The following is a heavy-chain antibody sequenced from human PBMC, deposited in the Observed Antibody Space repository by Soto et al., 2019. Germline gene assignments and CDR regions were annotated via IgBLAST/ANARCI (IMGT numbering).Heavy chain of an antibody. V-gene: IGHV3-53*01. CDR3: AKCMGSSWIGVIDN. D-gene: IGHD6-13*01. CDR2: IYTGGST. CDR1: GFTVRSNY. J-gene: IGHJ4*02. Sequence: VGSLRLSCAASGFTVRSNYMSWVRQSPGKGLEWVSVIYTGGSTYYADSVKGRFTISRDNSKNRLFLQMNSLRAEDTAIYYCAKCMGSSWIGVIDNWGQGTLVTVS.